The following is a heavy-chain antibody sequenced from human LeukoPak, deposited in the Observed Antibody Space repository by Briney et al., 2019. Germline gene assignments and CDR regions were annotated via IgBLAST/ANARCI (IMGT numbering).Heavy chain of an antibody. CDR1: GFTFSSYE. V-gene: IGHV3-48*03. Sequence: GGSLRLSCAASGFTFSSYEMNWVRQAPGKGLEWVSYISSSGSTIYYADSVKGRFTISRDNSKNTLYLQMNSLRAEDTAVYYCARTFKVGASGYFDYWGQGTLVTVSS. D-gene: IGHD1-26*01. J-gene: IGHJ4*02. CDR3: ARTFKVGASGYFDY. CDR2: ISSSGSTI.